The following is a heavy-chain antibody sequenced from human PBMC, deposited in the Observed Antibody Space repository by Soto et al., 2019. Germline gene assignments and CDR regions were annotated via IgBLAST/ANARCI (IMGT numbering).Heavy chain of an antibody. J-gene: IGHJ5*02. D-gene: IGHD5-18*01. CDR2: ISYDGSNK. CDR3: AKAAVDTAMGP. Sequence: QVQLVESGGGVVQPGRSLRLSCAASGFTFSSYGMHWVRQAPGKGLEWVAVISYDGSNKYYADSVKGRFTISRDNSKNTLYLQMNSLRAADTAVYYCAKAAVDTAMGPWGQGTLVTVSS. CDR1: GFTFSSYG. V-gene: IGHV3-30*18.